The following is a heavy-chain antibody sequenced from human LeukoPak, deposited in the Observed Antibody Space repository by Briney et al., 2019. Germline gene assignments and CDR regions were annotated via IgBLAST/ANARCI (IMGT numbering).Heavy chain of an antibody. D-gene: IGHD6-13*01. J-gene: IGHJ4*02. CDR1: GFTFSMSW. V-gene: IGHV3-7*01. CDR3: ARDIRSWYGGFDY. CDR2: INGDGSEI. Sequence: GGSLRLSCAASGFTFSMSWMTWVRQAPGKGLEWVASINGDGSEIHYVDSVKGRFTISRDNAKNSLYLQLNSLRADDTAVYYCARDIRSWYGGFDYWGQGTLVTVSS.